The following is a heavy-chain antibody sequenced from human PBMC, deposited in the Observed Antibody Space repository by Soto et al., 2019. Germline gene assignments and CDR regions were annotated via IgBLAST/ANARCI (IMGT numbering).Heavy chain of an antibody. CDR2: IIPILGIA. D-gene: IGHD5-12*01. Sequence: QVQLVQSGAEVKKPGSSVKVSCKASGGTFSSYTISWVRQAPGQGLEWMGRIIPILGIANYAQKFQGRVTITADKSTSTAYMELSSLRSEDTAVYYCARAQPEYSGYYYEDYWGQGTLVTVSS. V-gene: IGHV1-69*02. CDR1: GGTFSSYT. J-gene: IGHJ4*02. CDR3: ARAQPEYSGYYYEDY.